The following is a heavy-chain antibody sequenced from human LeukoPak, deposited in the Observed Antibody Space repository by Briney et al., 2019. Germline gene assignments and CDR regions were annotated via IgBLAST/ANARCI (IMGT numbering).Heavy chain of an antibody. CDR3: AKDQGTYYYDSSGYCFDY. J-gene: IGHJ4*02. CDR2: ISGSGGST. V-gene: IGHV3-23*01. CDR1: GFTFSSYA. Sequence: PGGSLRLSCAASGFTFSSYAMSWVRQAPGKGLEWVSAISGSGGSTYYADSVKGRFTISRDNSKNTLYLQMNSLRAEDTAVYYCAKDQGTYYYDSSGYCFDYWGQGTLVTVSS. D-gene: IGHD3-22*01.